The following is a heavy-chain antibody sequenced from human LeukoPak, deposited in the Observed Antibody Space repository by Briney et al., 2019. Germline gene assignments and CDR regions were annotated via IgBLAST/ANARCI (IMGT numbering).Heavy chain of an antibody. CDR3: ARGRFRAYDYGDYDPRGFYYYYGMDV. Sequence: ASVKVSCKVSGYTLTELSMHWVRQAPGKGLEWMGGFDPEDGETIYAQKFQGRVTITADESTSTAYMELSSLRSEDTAVYYCARGRFRAYDYGDYDPRGFYYYYGMDVWGQGTTVTVSS. J-gene: IGHJ6*02. CDR1: GYTLTELS. V-gene: IGHV1-24*01. CDR2: FDPEDGET. D-gene: IGHD4-17*01.